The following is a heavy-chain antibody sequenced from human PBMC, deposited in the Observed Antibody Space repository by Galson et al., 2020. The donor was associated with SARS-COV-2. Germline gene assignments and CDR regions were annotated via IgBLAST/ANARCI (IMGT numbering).Heavy chain of an antibody. D-gene: IGHD1-26*01. CDR2: ISNSGSTI. Sequence: GGSLRLSCAASGFTFSDYYMSWIRQAPGKGLEWVSYISNSGSTIYYADYVKGRFTISKDKAKNSLYLQLNSLRAEDTAIYYCARVGAPPSRLYYYYGMDVWGQGTSVTVSS. J-gene: IGHJ6*02. CDR3: ARVGAPPSRLYYYYGMDV. V-gene: IGHV3-11*01. CDR1: GFTFSDYY.